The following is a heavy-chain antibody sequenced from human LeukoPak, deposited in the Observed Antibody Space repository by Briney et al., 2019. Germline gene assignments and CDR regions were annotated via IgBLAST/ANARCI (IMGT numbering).Heavy chain of an antibody. CDR2: IKQDGSEK. V-gene: IGHV3-7*01. D-gene: IGHD4-23*01. Sequence: PGGSLRLSCAASGFTFSSYSMNWVRQAPGKGLEWVANIKQDGSEKNYVDSVKGRFTISRDNAKNSLYLQVNSLRAEDTAVYYCARDPIGSGGYYDYWGQGTLVTVSP. CDR1: GFTFSSYS. CDR3: ARDPIGSGGYYDY. J-gene: IGHJ4*02.